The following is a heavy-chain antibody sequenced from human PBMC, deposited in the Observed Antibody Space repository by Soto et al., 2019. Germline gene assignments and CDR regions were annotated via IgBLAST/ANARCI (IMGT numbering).Heavy chain of an antibody. V-gene: IGHV3-30*18. CDR2: ISHDGSVT. CDR1: GFTFSTSG. D-gene: IGHD6-13*01. Sequence: QVQLVESGGGVVQPGTSLRLSCAASGFTFSTSGMHWVRQAPGKGLEWVAMISHDGSVTYYTDSVQGRFTISRDTPKNTLYLQMNSLRDEDTAIYYCAKDWGSRGWYNWFDPWGQGTRVTVSS. J-gene: IGHJ5*02. CDR3: AKDWGSRGWYNWFDP.